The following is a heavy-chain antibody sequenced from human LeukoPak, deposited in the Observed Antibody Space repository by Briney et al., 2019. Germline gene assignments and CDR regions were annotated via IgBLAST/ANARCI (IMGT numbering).Heavy chain of an antibody. CDR3: ARESGAFCPFGF. D-gene: IGHD1-26*01. J-gene: IGHJ4*02. CDR1: GGSILTTNW. V-gene: IGHV4-4*02. CDR2: VHLSGAS. Sequence: PSETLYLTCAGSGGSILTTNWWSWVRQPPVKGLEWIGAVHLSGASNYNPSLKSRFSMSIDNSKNQLSLKLTSVTAADTAIYYCARESGAFCPFGFWGQGTLVTVSS.